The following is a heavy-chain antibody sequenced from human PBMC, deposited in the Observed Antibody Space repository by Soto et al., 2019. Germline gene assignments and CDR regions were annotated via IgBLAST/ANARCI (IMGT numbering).Heavy chain of an antibody. V-gene: IGHV5-51*01. CDR1: GYSFTSYW. Sequence: GESLKISCKGSGYSFTSYWIGWVRQMPGKGLEWMGIIYPGDSDTRYSPSFQGQVTISADKSISTAYLQWSSLKASDTAMYYCARRGLICRGGSCYSPPSTYYYYGMDVWGQGTSVTVSS. CDR3: ARRGLICRGGSCYSPPSTYYYYGMDV. CDR2: IYPGDSDT. J-gene: IGHJ6*02. D-gene: IGHD2-15*01.